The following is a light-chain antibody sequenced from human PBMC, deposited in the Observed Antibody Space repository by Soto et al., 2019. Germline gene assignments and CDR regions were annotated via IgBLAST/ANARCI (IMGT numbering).Light chain of an antibody. V-gene: IGKV1-5*01. CDR1: QSISSW. CDR2: DAS. Sequence: DIQMTQSPSTLSASVGDRVTITCRASQSISSWLAWYQQKPGKAPKFLIYDASNLESGVPSRFSGSASGTEFTLTISSLQPDDFASYYCQQYNSYWTFGQGTKVDIK. CDR3: QQYNSYWT. J-gene: IGKJ1*01.